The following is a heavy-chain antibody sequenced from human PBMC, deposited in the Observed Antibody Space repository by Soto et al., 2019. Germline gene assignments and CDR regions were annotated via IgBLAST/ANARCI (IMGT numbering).Heavy chain of an antibody. CDR2: ISGSGGST. CDR1: GFTFSSYA. J-gene: IGHJ3*02. Sequence: PGGSLRLSCAASGFTFSSYAMSWVRQAPGKGLEWVSAISGSGGSTYYADSVKGRFTISRDNSKNTLYLQMNSLRAEDTAVYYCAKELGWSGYYTGHPDAFDIWGQGTMVTVSS. V-gene: IGHV3-23*01. CDR3: AKELGWSGYYTGHPDAFDI. D-gene: IGHD3-3*01.